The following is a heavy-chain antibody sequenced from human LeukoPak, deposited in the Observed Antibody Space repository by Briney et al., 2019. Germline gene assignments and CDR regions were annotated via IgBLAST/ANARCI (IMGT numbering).Heavy chain of an antibody. J-gene: IGHJ4*02. CDR1: GYSFTSYW. V-gene: IGHV5-51*01. D-gene: IGHD2-2*01. CDR2: IYPGDSDT. CDR3: ARLRYCSSISCYHFDY. Sequence: GESLKISCKGSGYSFTSYWIGWVRQMPGKGLEWMGIIYPGDSDTRYSPSFQGQVTISADKSISTAYLQWSSLKASDTAMYYCARLRYCSSISCYHFDYWGQGTLVTVSS.